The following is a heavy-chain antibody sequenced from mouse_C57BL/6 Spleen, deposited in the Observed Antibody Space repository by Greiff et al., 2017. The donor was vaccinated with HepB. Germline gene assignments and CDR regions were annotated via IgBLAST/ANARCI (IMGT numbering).Heavy chain of an antibody. D-gene: IGHD3-3*01. Sequence: EVQLQQSGPELVKPGASVKISCKASGYTFTDYYMNWVKQSHGKSLEWIGDINPNNGGTSYNQKFKGKATLTVDKSASTAYMDLRSLTSEDSAVEYCARGGLGDYPYYAMDYWGQGTSVTVSS. CDR1: GYTFTDYY. CDR2: INPNNGGT. J-gene: IGHJ4*01. CDR3: ARGGLGDYPYYAMDY. V-gene: IGHV1-26*01.